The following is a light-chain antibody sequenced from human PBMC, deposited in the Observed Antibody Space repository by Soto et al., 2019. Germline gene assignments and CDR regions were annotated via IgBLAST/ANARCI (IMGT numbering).Light chain of an antibody. CDR2: GAS. Sequence: EIVLTQSPGTLSLSPGERATLSCSASHSVSSSYLAWYQQKPGQAPRLLIYGASSRATGIPDRFSGSGSGTDFTLTISRLEPEYFAVYYCQQYGSSPPITFGQGTRLEIK. V-gene: IGKV3-20*01. CDR1: HSVSSSY. J-gene: IGKJ5*01. CDR3: QQYGSSPPIT.